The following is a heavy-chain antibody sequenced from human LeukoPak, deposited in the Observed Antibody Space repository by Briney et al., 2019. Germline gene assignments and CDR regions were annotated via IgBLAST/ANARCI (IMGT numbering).Heavy chain of an antibody. CDR3: ARCDNSAFDI. D-gene: IGHD3-22*01. V-gene: IGHV3-7*04. J-gene: IGHJ3*02. CDR1: GFTFRSYR. CDR2: IKQGESER. Sequence: PGGSLGLSCAASGFTFRSYRMNWVRQAPGKGLEWVASIKQGESERYYVDSVNGRFTISRDNAKNSLYLQMNSLRAEDTAVYYCARCDNSAFDIWGQGTMVTVSS.